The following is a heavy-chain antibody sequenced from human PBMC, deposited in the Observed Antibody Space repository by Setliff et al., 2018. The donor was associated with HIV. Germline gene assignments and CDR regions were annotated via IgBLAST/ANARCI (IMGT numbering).Heavy chain of an antibody. CDR3: AKDPAVNAYGDYPLGGMDV. CDR1: GFSFKSAW. CDR2: IWYDGSNK. J-gene: IGHJ6*04. Sequence: SGGSLRLSCAASGFSFKSAWMSWVRQAPGKGLEWVAIIWYDGSNKYYADSVKGRFTISRDNSKKMLFLQMNSLRAEDTAVYYCAKDPAVNAYGDYPLGGMDVWGKGTTVTVSS. V-gene: IGHV3-33*06. D-gene: IGHD4-17*01.